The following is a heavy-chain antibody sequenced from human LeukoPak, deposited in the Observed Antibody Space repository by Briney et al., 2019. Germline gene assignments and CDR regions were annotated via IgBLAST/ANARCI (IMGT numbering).Heavy chain of an antibody. CDR3: ARVKKLMPELEF. V-gene: IGHV1-2*02. D-gene: IGHD2-2*01. J-gene: IGHJ4*02. Sequence: ASVNVSFKSSGYTFTDYFIHWVRQAPGQGLEWMGWINPNSGATKYAQKFQGRVSMTRDTSINTAYMDLTNLRSDDTAIFYCARVKKLMPELEFWGQGTLVTVSS. CDR2: INPNSGAT. CDR1: GYTFTDYF.